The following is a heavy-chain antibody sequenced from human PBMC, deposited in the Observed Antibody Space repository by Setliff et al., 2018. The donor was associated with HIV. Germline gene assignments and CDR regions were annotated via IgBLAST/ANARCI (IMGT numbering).Heavy chain of an antibody. CDR1: GFLVTGYN. Sequence: GASVKVSCKALGFLVTGYNVHWVRQAPGHGPEWLGRINPNNGGTNYAQKFQGRVTTSLDTSTSTVYLELKALTSDDAAVYYCVRPRVFDSFDVWGPGTMVTVSS. CDR3: VRPRVFDSFDV. V-gene: IGHV1-2*06. J-gene: IGHJ3*01. CDR2: INPNNGGT.